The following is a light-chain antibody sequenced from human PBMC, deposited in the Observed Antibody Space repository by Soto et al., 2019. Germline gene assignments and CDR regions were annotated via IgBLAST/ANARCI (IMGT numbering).Light chain of an antibody. CDR3: SSYTSTRTGL. V-gene: IGLV2-14*02. CDR2: DVT. CDR1: SSDVGNNNL. Sequence: QSARTQPASVSGSPGQSITISCTGTSSDVGNNNLVSWYQHHPGKAPKLMIYDVTNRPSGVSDRFSGSKSGNTASLTISGLQPEDEADYYCSSYTSTRTGLFGTGTKVTVL. J-gene: IGLJ1*01.